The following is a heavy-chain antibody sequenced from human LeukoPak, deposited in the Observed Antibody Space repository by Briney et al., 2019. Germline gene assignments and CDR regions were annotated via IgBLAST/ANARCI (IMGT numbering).Heavy chain of an antibody. D-gene: IGHD5-12*01. J-gene: IGHJ4*02. CDR1: GFTFSSYA. Sequence: PGGSLRLSCAASGFTFSSYAMSWVRQAPGMGLEWVSAIGGSDGNTYYAGSVKGRFTISRDNSKNSLYLQINSLRADDTAVYYCAKVQYSDYDMNFDSWGQGTLVTVSS. CDR2: IGGSDGNT. CDR3: AKVQYSDYDMNFDS. V-gene: IGHV3-23*01.